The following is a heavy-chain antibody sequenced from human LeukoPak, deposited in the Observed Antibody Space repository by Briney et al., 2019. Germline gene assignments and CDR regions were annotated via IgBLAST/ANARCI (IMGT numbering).Heavy chain of an antibody. CDR1: GGSISSGGYYW. CDR3: ARGVGALGLVVY. CDR2: INSDGSST. V-gene: IGHV3-74*01. J-gene: IGHJ4*02. D-gene: IGHD1-26*01. Sequence: PSETLSLTCTVSGGSISSGGYYWMHWVRQAPGKGLVWVSRINSDGSSTSYADSVKGRFTISRDNAKNTLYLQMNSLRAEDTAVYYCARGVGALGLVVYWGQGTLVTVSS.